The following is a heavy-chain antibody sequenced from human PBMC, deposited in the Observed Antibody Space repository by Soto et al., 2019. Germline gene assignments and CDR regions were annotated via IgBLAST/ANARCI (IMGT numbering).Heavy chain of an antibody. J-gene: IGHJ4*02. CDR1: GDSIKSSSHY. Sequence: SETLSLTCTVSGDSIKSSSHYWGWIRQPPGETLEWIGNIYYSGSTNYNPSLKSRVTISVDKSKNQFSLKLSSVTAADTAVYYCARVPRITIFGVAPGRYFDYWGQGTLVTVSS. D-gene: IGHD3-3*01. V-gene: IGHV4-39*07. CDR2: IYYSGST. CDR3: ARVPRITIFGVAPGRYFDY.